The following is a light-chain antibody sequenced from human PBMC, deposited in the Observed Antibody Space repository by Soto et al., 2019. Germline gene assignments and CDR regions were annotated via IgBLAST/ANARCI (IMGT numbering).Light chain of an antibody. CDR1: SGHSSYD. CDR2: LKSDGSH. J-gene: IGLJ2*01. Sequence: QLVLTQSPSVSASLGASVKLTCTLSSGHSSYDIAWHQQQPERGPRYLMKLKSDGSHTRGDGIPDRFSGSSSGAERYLTISSLQSEDEADYYCQTWGTGPVFGGGTKLTVL. CDR3: QTWGTGPV. V-gene: IGLV4-69*01.